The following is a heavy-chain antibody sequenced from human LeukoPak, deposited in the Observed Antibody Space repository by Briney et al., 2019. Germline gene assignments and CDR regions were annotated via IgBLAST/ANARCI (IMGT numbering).Heavy chain of an antibody. CDR3: ARVDPDSSSTLEVFDY. V-gene: IGHV4-59*01. J-gene: IGHJ4*02. D-gene: IGHD6-6*01. CDR1: GGSISSYY. Sequence: SQTLSLTCTVSGGSISSYYWSWIRQPPGKGLEWIGYIYYSGSTNYNPSLKSRVTISVDTSKNQFSLKLSSVTAADTAVYYCARVDPDSSSTLEVFDYWGQGTLVTVSS. CDR2: IYYSGST.